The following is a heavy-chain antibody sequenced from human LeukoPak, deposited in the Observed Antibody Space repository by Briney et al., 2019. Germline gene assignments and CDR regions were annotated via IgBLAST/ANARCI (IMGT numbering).Heavy chain of an antibody. CDR3: AKDAAYCSSTSCYMGPPTAN. J-gene: IGHJ4*02. V-gene: IGHV3-21*04. D-gene: IGHD2-2*02. Sequence: GGSLRLSCAASGFTFSSYSMNWVRQAPGKGLEWVSSISSSSSYIYYADSVKGRFTISRDNSKNTLYLQMNSLRAEDTAVYYCAKDAAYCSSTSCYMGPPTANWGQGTLVTVSS. CDR2: ISSSSSYI. CDR1: GFTFSSYS.